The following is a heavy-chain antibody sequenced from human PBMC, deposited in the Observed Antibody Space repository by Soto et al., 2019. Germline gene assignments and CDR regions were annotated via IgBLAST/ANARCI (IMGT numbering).Heavy chain of an antibody. CDR3: ARVGYSYGYGGYYFDY. D-gene: IGHD5-18*01. CDR1: GGTFSSYA. Sequence: QVQLVQSGAEVKKPGSSVKVSCKASGGTFSSYAISWVRQAPGQGLEWMGGIIPIFGTANYAQKFQGRVTITADESTSTAYVELSSLRSEDTAVYYCARVGYSYGYGGYYFDYWGQGTLVTVSS. V-gene: IGHV1-69*01. J-gene: IGHJ4*02. CDR2: IIPIFGTA.